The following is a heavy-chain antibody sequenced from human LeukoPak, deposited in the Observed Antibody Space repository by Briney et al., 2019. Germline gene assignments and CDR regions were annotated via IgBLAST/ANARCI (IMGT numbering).Heavy chain of an antibody. CDR1: GFTFSGYW. CDR3: PRTAGVSDY. D-gene: IGHD2-8*01. J-gene: IGHJ4*02. CDR2: IKQDGSEK. V-gene: IGHV3-7*01. Sequence: GGSLRLSCAASGFTFSGYWMSWVRQAPGKGLEWVANIKQDGSEKYYVDSVKGRFTISRDNAKNSLYLQMNSLRAEDTAVYYCPRTAGVSDYWGQGTLVTVSS.